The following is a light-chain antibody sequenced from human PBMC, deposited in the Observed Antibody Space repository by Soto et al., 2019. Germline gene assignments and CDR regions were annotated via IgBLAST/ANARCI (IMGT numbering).Light chain of an antibody. CDR3: SSYTSSSTLYA. CDR1: SSDVGGYNY. Sequence: QSALTQPASVSGSPGQSITISCTGTSSDVGGYNYVSWYQQHPGKAPKLMIYDVSNRPSGVSNRFSGSKSGNTASLTISGLQAEDEAGYYCSSYTSSSTLYAFGTGTKVTVL. V-gene: IGLV2-14*01. CDR2: DVS. J-gene: IGLJ1*01.